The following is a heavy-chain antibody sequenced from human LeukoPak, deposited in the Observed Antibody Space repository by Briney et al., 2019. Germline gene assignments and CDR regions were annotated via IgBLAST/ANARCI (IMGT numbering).Heavy chain of an antibody. J-gene: IGHJ4*02. CDR1: GASFSGYY. D-gene: IGHD1-7*01. Sequence: PSGTLSLTCAVYGASFSGYYWSWVRQSPGKGLEWIGEVFHTGSTTYNPSLKSRVTMSVDTSKNHFSLKLTSVTAADTAVYYCARHVRLELRTQHLDFWGQGSLVTVSS. CDR2: VFHTGST. CDR3: ARHVRLELRTQHLDF. V-gene: IGHV4-34*12.